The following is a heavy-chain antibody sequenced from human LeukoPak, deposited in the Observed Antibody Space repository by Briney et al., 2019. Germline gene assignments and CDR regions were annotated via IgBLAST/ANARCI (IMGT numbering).Heavy chain of an antibody. J-gene: IGHJ4*02. CDR1: GFTFSTYA. Sequence: GGSLRLSCVGSGFTFSTYAMNWARQAPGKVVEWVSAISSGGTTYYADSVKGRFSISRDNSKNTVYLQMNSLRAEDTAVYYCATRQTTVDYYDCWGQGTLVTVCS. V-gene: IGHV3-23*01. D-gene: IGHD4-23*01. CDR3: ATRQTTVDYYDC. CDR2: ISSGGTT.